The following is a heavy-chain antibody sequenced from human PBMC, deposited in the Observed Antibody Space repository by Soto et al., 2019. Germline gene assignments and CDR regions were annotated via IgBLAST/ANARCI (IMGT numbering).Heavy chain of an antibody. V-gene: IGHV4-39*01. Sequence: QLQLQESGPGLVKPSETLSLTCPVSGGSISISTYYWGWIRQPPGKGLEWIGSIYYSGSTYYNPSLKSRFTISVDTSKNTFSLKLSSVTAADTAVYYCAHSYGDYVSYCGQGTLVTVSS. CDR2: IYYSGST. J-gene: IGHJ4*02. CDR1: GGSISISTYY. CDR3: AHSYGDYVSY. D-gene: IGHD4-17*01.